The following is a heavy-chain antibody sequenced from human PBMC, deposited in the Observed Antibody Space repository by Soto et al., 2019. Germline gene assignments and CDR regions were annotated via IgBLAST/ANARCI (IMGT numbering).Heavy chain of an antibody. D-gene: IGHD6-19*01. Sequence: VQLVESGGILVQPGGSLRLSCATSGFTFSSYAMHWVRQAPGKGLEWVAVISYDGSNKYYADSVKGRFTISRDNSKNTMYLQMNSLRVEDTAVYYCARPYSSGWYGDLDYWGQGTLVTVSS. J-gene: IGHJ4*02. CDR1: GFTFSSYA. V-gene: IGHV3-30-3*01. CDR2: ISYDGSNK. CDR3: ARPYSSGWYGDLDY.